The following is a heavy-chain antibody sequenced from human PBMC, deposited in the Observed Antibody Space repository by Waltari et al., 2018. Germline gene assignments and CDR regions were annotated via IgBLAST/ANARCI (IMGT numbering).Heavy chain of an antibody. V-gene: IGHV4-34*01. CDR1: GGSFSGYY. D-gene: IGHD6-19*01. CDR3: ASPGYSSGWGAG. Sequence: QVQLQQWGAGLLKPSETLSLTCAVYGGSFSGYYWSWIRQPPGKGLEWIGEINHSGSTNYTPSLKSRVTISVDTSKNQFSLKLSSVTAADTAVYYCASPGYSSGWGAGWGQGTLVTVSS. CDR2: INHSGST. J-gene: IGHJ4*02.